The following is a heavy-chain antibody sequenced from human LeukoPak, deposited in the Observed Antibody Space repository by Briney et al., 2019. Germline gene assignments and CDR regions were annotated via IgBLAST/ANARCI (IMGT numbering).Heavy chain of an antibody. Sequence: GCSLRLSCAASGFTFSSYVMHWLRQAPGKGLEGVAIISYDGSNEYYADSVKGRFTISRDNSKNTLYLQMNSLRAEDTAVYYCAKHIVEATTNYFDYWGQGTLVTVSS. J-gene: IGHJ4*02. CDR1: GFTFSSYV. CDR3: AKHIVEATTNYFDY. V-gene: IGHV3-30*04. CDR2: ISYDGSNE. D-gene: IGHD1-26*01.